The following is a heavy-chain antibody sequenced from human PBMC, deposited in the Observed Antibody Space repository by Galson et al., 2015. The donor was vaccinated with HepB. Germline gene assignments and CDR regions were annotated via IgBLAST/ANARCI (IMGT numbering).Heavy chain of an antibody. CDR2: ISGSGGNT. Sequence: SLRLSCAASGSSFSDYAMIWVRQAPGKGLEWVSAISGSGGNTYYADSVKGRFSISRDNSKNTLYLQMNSLTADDTAIYYCAKVQPGWTPPKNAFDYWGQGTPVTVSS. V-gene: IGHV3-23*01. J-gene: IGHJ4*02. CDR3: AKVQPGWTPPKNAFDY. D-gene: IGHD5-18*01. CDR1: GSSFSDYA.